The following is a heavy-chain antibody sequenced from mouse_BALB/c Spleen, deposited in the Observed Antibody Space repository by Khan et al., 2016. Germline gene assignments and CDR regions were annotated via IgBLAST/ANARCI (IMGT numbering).Heavy chain of an antibody. Sequence: EVELVESGGGLVKPGGSLKLSCAASGFTFSNYVMSWVRQTPEKRLEWVTSIRSGGSTYYPDSVKGRFTISRDNARNILYLQMSSLRSEDTAMYYCTRIGDGYHYAMDYWGQGTSVTVSS. CDR2: IRSGGST. V-gene: IGHV5-6-5*01. J-gene: IGHJ4*01. CDR1: GFTFSNYV. D-gene: IGHD2-3*01. CDR3: TRIGDGYHYAMDY.